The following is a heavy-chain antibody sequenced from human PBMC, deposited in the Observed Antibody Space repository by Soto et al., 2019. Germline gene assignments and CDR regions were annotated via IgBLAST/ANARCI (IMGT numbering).Heavy chain of an antibody. D-gene: IGHD6-6*01. V-gene: IGHV1-69*13. CDR1: GGSFSSYA. CDR3: ARVVIHSSSSSYYYYGMDV. J-gene: IGHJ6*02. Sequence: SVKVSCKASGGSFSSYAISWVRQAPGQGLEWMGGIIPIFGTANYAQKFQGRVTITADESTSTAYMELSSLRSEDTAVYYCARVVIHSSSSSYYYYGMDVWGQGTTVTVSS. CDR2: IIPIFGTA.